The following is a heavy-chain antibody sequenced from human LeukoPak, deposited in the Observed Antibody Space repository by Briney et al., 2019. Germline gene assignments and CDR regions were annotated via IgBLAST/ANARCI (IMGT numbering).Heavy chain of an antibody. CDR3: ARDREGESDY. J-gene: IGHJ4*02. V-gene: IGHV3-21*01. CDR1: GFTFSSYS. D-gene: IGHD1-26*01. CDR2: ISCSSSYI. Sequence: GGSLRLSCAASGFTFSSYSMNWVRQAPGKGLEWVSSISCSSSYIYYADSVKGRFTISRDNAKNSLYLQMNSLRAEDTAVYYCARDREGESDYWGQGTLVTVSS.